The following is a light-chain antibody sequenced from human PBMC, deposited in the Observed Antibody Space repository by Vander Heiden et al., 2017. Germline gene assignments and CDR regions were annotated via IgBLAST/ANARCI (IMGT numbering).Light chain of an antibody. J-gene: IGLJ3*02. CDR1: SSNIGPNI. Sequence: QSVLTQPPSASGPPGRRVTISCSGSSSNIGPNIVNWYQKLPGTAPKLLMYSKDQRPSGVPDRVSGSKSGTSASLDISGLQSDGEADYFCAEWDDSLDVCVFGGGTKLTVL. V-gene: IGLV1-44*01. CDR3: AEWDDSLDVCV. CDR2: SKD.